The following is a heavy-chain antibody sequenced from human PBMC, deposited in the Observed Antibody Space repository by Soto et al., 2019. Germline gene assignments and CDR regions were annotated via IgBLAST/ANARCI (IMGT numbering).Heavy chain of an antibody. CDR2: IRSKAYGGTT. CDR3: TRDPQPYYDSSGYNAFDI. V-gene: IGHV3-49*03. Sequence: GGSLRLSCTASGFTFGDYAMSWFRQAPGKGLEWVGFIRSKAYGGTTEYAASVKGRFTISRDDSKSIAYLQMNSLKTEDTAVYYCTRDPQPYYDSSGYNAFDIWGQGTMVTVSS. D-gene: IGHD3-22*01. J-gene: IGHJ3*02. CDR1: GFTFGDYA.